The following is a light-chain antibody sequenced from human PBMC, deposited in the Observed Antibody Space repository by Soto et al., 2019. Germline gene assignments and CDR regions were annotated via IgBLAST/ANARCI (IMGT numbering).Light chain of an antibody. CDR3: SSYTSSSTRV. V-gene: IGLV2-14*01. CDR1: SSDVGGYNY. CDR2: DVS. Sequence: QSALTQPASVSGSPGQSITISCTGTSSDVGGYNYVSWYQQHPGKAPKLMIYDVSNRPSGVSNRFSGSKSGNTDSLTISGLQAEDDADYYCSSYTSSSTRVFGTGTKLTVL. J-gene: IGLJ1*01.